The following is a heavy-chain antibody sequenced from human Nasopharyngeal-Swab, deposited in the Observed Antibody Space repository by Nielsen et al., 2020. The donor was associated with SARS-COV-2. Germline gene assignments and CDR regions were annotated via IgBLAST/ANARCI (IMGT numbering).Heavy chain of an antibody. Sequence: SETLSLTCTVSGGSISSSSYYWGWIRQPPGKGLEWIGSIYYSGSTYYNPSLKSRVTISVDTSKNQFSLKLSSVTAADTAVYYCARPPSSSWFSHGMDVWGQGTTVTVSS. CDR2: IYYSGST. CDR3: ARPPSSSWFSHGMDV. D-gene: IGHD6-13*01. V-gene: IGHV4-39*01. CDR1: GGSISSSSYY. J-gene: IGHJ6*02.